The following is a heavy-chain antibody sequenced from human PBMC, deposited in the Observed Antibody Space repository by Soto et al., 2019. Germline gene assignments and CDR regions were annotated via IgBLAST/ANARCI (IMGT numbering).Heavy chain of an antibody. D-gene: IGHD4-17*01. V-gene: IGHV3-48*03. Sequence: QAGGSLRLSCAASGFTFSSYEMHWVRQAPGKGLEWVSYISRGGTTIYYADSVKGRFTISRVSGKNSLYLQMNSLRAEDTAVYYCARGASGDYGYYFDYWGQGTLVTVSS. CDR1: GFTFSSYE. J-gene: IGHJ4*02. CDR3: ARGASGDYGYYFDY. CDR2: ISRGGTTI.